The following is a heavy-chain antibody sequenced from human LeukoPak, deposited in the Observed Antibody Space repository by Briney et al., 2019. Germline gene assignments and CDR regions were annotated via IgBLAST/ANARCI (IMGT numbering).Heavy chain of an antibody. V-gene: IGHV3-23*01. CDR3: AKDSFDPSAIVGAT. J-gene: IGHJ5*02. Sequence: GGSLRLSCEASGFTFSSYWMSWVRQAPGKGLEWVSAISGSGGSTYYADSVKGRFTISRDNSKNTLYLQMNSLRAEDTAVYYCAKDSFDPSAIVGATWGQGTLVTVSS. CDR2: ISGSGGST. CDR1: GFTFSSYW. D-gene: IGHD1-26*01.